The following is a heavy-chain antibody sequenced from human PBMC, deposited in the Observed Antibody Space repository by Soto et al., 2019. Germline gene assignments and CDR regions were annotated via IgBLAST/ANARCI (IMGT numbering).Heavy chain of an antibody. CDR3: ARGPPSWFDP. Sequence: PVGSLRLSCAASGFTFSSYSMNWVRQAPGKGLEWVSSISSSSSYIYYADSVKGRFTISRDNAKNSLYLQMNSLRAEDTAVYYCARGPPSWFDPWGQGTLVTVSS. V-gene: IGHV3-21*01. CDR2: ISSSSSYI. CDR1: GFTFSSYS. J-gene: IGHJ5*02.